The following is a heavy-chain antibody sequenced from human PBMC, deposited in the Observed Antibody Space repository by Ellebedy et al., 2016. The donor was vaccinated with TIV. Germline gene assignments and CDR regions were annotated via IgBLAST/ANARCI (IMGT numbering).Heavy chain of an antibody. CDR3: ARDLGDGYNVWALYFDH. CDR1: GFTFSSYA. Sequence: GESLKISXAASGFTFSSYAMHWVRQAPGKGLEWVAVISYDGNDKFSASSVKGRFTISRDNSRNTVYLQMNSLRPEDTAVYYCARDLGDGYNVWALYFDHWGQGTQVTVSS. D-gene: IGHD5-24*01. CDR2: ISYDGNDK. J-gene: IGHJ4*02. V-gene: IGHV3-30*04.